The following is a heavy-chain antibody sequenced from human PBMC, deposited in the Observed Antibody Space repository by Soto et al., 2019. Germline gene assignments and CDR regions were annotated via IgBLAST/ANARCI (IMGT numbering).Heavy chain of an antibody. CDR3: AKDARGYDPTMGYYYYYGMDV. CDR2: ISWDGGST. D-gene: IGHD5-12*01. J-gene: IGHJ6*02. Sequence: EVQLVESGGVVVQPGGSLRLSCAASGFTFDDYTMHWVRQAPGKGLEWVSLISWDGGSTYYADSVKGRFTISRDNSKNSLYLQMNSLRTEDTALYYCAKDARGYDPTMGYYYYYGMDVWGQGTTVTVSS. CDR1: GFTFDDYT. V-gene: IGHV3-43*01.